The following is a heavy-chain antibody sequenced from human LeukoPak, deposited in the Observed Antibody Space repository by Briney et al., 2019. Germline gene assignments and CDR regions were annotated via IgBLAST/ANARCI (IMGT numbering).Heavy chain of an antibody. V-gene: IGHV3-23*01. CDR2: ISGRGANT. D-gene: IGHD3-22*01. J-gene: IGHJ6*03. Sequence: GGSLRLSCAASGFTFSSHAMSWVRQAPGKGLAWVSAISGRGANTYYADSVKGRFTISRDNSKNTLYLQMNSLRAEDTATYYCVKDMEYYYDSSDYSPYYSYYMDVWGKGTTVTVSS. CDR1: GFTFSSHA. CDR3: VKDMEYYYDSSDYSPYYSYYMDV.